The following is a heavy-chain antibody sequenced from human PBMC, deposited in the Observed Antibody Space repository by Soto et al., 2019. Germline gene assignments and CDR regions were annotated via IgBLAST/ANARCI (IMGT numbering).Heavy chain of an antibody. Sequence: GGSLRLSCAASGFTLSSYWMHWVRQAPGKGLVWVSRINSDGSSTSYADSVKGRLTISRDNAKNTLYLQMNSLRAEDTAVYYCARVGASSGWYVAHYGMDVWGQGTTVTVSS. CDR2: INSDGSST. CDR1: GFTLSSYW. D-gene: IGHD6-19*01. V-gene: IGHV3-74*01. CDR3: ARVGASSGWYVAHYGMDV. J-gene: IGHJ6*02.